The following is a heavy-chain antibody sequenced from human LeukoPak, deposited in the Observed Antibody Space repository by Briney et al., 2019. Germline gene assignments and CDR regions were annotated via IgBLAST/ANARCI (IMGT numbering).Heavy chain of an antibody. J-gene: IGHJ5*02. Sequence: GASVRVSCTASGYLFITYYMHWVRQAPGQGLEWMGVINPRSSSTNYAQTFQGRVTITRDKSTSTVYMQLSSLRSEDTAVYYCGRSDIRPGCFDPWVEGTLLSVPS. CDR3: GRSDIRPGCFDP. V-gene: IGHV1-46*01. D-gene: IGHD2-15*01. CDR1: GYLFITYY. CDR2: INPRSSST.